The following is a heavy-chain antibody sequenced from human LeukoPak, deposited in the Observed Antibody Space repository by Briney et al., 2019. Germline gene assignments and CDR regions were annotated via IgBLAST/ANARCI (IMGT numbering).Heavy chain of an antibody. D-gene: IGHD3-10*01. CDR2: INPSGGST. Sequence: GASVKVSCKASGYTFTSYYMHWVRQAPGQGLEWMGIINPSGGSTSYAQKFQGRVTMTRDTSTSTIYIELSSLRSEDTAVYYCARDLAYGSGSPYYFDYWGQGTLVTVSS. V-gene: IGHV1-46*01. CDR1: GYTFTSYY. J-gene: IGHJ4*02. CDR3: ARDLAYGSGSPYYFDY.